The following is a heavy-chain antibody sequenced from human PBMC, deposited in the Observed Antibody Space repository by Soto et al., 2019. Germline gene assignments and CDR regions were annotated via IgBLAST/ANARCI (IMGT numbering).Heavy chain of an antibody. V-gene: IGHV5-51*01. J-gene: IGHJ4*02. Sequence: GESLKNSCKGSGYSFTSYWIGWVRQMPGKGLEWMGIIYPGDSDTRYSPSFQGQVTISADKSISTAYLQWSSLKASDTAMYYCATTTEYSSGWYLFDYWGQGTLVTVPQ. CDR3: ATTTEYSSGWYLFDY. CDR1: GYSFTSYW. CDR2: IYPGDSDT. D-gene: IGHD6-19*01.